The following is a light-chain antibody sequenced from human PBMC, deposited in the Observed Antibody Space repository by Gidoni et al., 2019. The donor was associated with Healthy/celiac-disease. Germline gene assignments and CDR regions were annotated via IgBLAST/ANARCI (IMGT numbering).Light chain of an antibody. CDR3: HQIYNTLLT. CDR2: AAS. J-gene: IGKJ1*01. Sequence: DIQMTQSPSSLSASVGDRVTITCRASQSISSYLNGYQQKPGKAPKLLIYAASSLQSGVPSRFSGSGSGTVFTLTIASWKPEDFEIYSAHQIYNTLLTFGQGTKVEIK. CDR1: QSISSY. V-gene: IGKV1-39*01.